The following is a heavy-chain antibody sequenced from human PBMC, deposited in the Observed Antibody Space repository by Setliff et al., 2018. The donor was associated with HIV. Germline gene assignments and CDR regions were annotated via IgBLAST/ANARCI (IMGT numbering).Heavy chain of an antibody. J-gene: IGHJ4*02. CDR2: INTHSGYT. CDR1: GYTFTTYA. D-gene: IGHD5-12*01. V-gene: IGHV1-18*01. CDR3: ARGKTWLRFLDH. Sequence: ASVKVSCKASGYTFTTYAMHWVRQAPGQGLEWMGWINTHSGYTNYAQNVQGRVTVTMDTSTSTAYMELRSLKSDDTAVYYCARGKTWLRFLDHWGQGTLVTVSS.